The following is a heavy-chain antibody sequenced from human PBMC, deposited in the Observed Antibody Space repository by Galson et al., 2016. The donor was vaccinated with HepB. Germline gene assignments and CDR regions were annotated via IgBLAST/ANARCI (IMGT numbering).Heavy chain of an antibody. CDR3: ATAYCNGARCPMWAAFDI. CDR2: IYNDGNT. J-gene: IGHJ3*02. Sequence: SLRLSCAASGFSVSNNYMSWVRQAPGKGLECVSVIYNDGNTFYAGSVRGRLTTSRHDSKNTLYLQMSGLRAEDTALYYCATAYCNGARCPMWAAFDIWGRGTMVSVSS. CDR1: GFSVSNNY. V-gene: IGHV3-53*04. D-gene: IGHD2-15*01.